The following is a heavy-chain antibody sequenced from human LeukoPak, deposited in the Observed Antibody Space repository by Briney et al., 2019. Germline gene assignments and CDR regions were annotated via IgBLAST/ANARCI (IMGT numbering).Heavy chain of an antibody. J-gene: IGHJ4*02. CDR1: GFTFSSYG. D-gene: IGHD3-10*01. CDR2: ISGGAPST. Sequence: PGGFLRLSCAASGFTFSSYGLSWVRQAPGKGLAWVSAISGGAPSTYYADSVKGRFTMSRDNSKHTLYLQMNSLRAEDTGVYYCAKLYGSGTHYPIDYWGQGILVTVSS. CDR3: AKLYGSGTHYPIDY. V-gene: IGHV3-23*01.